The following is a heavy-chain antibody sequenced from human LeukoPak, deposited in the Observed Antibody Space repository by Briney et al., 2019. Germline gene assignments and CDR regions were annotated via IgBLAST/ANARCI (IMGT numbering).Heavy chain of an antibody. J-gene: IGHJ4*02. V-gene: IGHV1-69*13. Sequence: SVKVSCKASGGTFSSYAISWVRQAPGQGLEWMGGIIPIFGTANYAQKFQGRVTITADESTSTAYMELSSLRSEDTAVYYCARDLEYSYGPFDYWGQGTLVTVSS. CDR3: ARDLEYSYGPFDY. D-gene: IGHD5-18*01. CDR2: IIPIFGTA. CDR1: GGTFSSYA.